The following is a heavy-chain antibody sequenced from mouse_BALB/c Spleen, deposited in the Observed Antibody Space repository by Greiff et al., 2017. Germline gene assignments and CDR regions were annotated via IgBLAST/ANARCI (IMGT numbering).Heavy chain of an antibody. CDR2: ISSGGSYT. CDR1: GFTFSSYA. J-gene: IGHJ3*01. CDR3: ATALRDWFAY. Sequence: EVMLVESGGGLVKPGGSLKLSCAASGFTFSSYAMSWVRQTPEKRLEWVATISSGGSYTYYPDSVKGRFTISRDNAKNTLYLQMSSLRSEDTAMYYCATALRDWFAYWGQGTPVTVSA. V-gene: IGHV5-9-1*01. D-gene: IGHD3-1*01.